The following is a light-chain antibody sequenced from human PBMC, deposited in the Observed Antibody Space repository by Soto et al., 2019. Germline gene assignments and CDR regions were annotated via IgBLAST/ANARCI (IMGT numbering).Light chain of an antibody. V-gene: IGLV2-14*01. CDR2: EVS. J-gene: IGLJ2*01. CDR3: ASYTTTSAVL. CDR1: NSDVGGFNY. Sequence: QSALTQPASVSGSPGRSLTISCTGTNSDVGGFNYVSWYQQHPGKVPKLIIYEVSNRPSGVSSRFSGSKSGNTASLTISGLQAEDEADYYCASYTTTSAVLFGGGTKLTVL.